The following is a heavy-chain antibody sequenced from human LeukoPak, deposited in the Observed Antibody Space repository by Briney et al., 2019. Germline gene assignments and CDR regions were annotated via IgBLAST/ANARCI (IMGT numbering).Heavy chain of an antibody. CDR3: ARTPGYYDSSGYYDHDY. CDR1: GYTFTGYY. CDR2: INPNSGGT. D-gene: IGHD3-22*01. Sequence: GASVKVSCKASGYTFTGYYMHWVRQAPGQGLEWMGWINPNSGGTNYAQKFQGRVTMTRDTSISTAYTELSRLRSDDTAVYYCARTPGYYDSSGYYDHDYWGQGTLVTVSS. J-gene: IGHJ4*02. V-gene: IGHV1-2*02.